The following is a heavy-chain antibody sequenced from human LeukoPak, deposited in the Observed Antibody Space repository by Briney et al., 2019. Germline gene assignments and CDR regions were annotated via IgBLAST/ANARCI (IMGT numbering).Heavy chain of an antibody. V-gene: IGHV4-59*01. CDR2: IYYRGST. D-gene: IGHD2-2*01. CDR3: ARSESGVQYFQHYFYIDA. CDR1: NGDINNYY. Sequence: SETLSLTCTVSNGDINNYYWSWVRQPPGMGLEWIGYIYYRGSTKYNPSLKSRVTISIDTSNDQASLRLTSVTAADTAVYYCARSESGVQYFQHYFYIDAWGKGTTVTVSS. J-gene: IGHJ6*03.